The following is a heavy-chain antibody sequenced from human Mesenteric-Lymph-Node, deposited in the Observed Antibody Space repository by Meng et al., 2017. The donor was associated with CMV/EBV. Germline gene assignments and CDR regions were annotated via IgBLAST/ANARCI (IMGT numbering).Heavy chain of an antibody. Sequence: GESLKISCAASGFTFSSYEMNWVRQAPGKGLEWVSYISSSGSSKYYADSVKGRFTISRDNAKNSLYLQMNSLRAEDTAVYYCARFVTVTTAWFDPWGQGTLVTVSS. CDR2: ISSSGSSK. D-gene: IGHD4-11*01. CDR1: GFTFSSYE. J-gene: IGHJ5*02. CDR3: ARFVTVTTAWFDP. V-gene: IGHV3-48*03.